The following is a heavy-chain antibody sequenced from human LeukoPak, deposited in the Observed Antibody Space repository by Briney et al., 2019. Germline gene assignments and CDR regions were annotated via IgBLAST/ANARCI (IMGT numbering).Heavy chain of an antibody. CDR1: GFTFISFV. J-gene: IGHJ6*03. V-gene: IGHV3-64*01. Sequence: GGSLRLSWAASGFTFISFVMNWARQPPGKGLDFFPAISSNGGSTYYANSVKGRFTISRDNSKNTLYLQMGSLRAEDMAVYYCARAGYYYYYYMDVWGKGTTVTVSS. CDR3: ARAGYYYYYYMDV. CDR2: ISSNGGST.